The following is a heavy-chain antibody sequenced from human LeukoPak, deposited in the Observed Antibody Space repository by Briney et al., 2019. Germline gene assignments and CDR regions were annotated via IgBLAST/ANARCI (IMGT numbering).Heavy chain of an antibody. Sequence: SETLSLTCTVSGGSITSSSYYWGWIRQPPGKGLEWIGSIYYSGTTHYNPSLKSRVTISTDTSKNQFSLKLSSVTAADTAVYYCARYVSYYYYMDVWGKGTTVTVSS. CDR3: ARYVSYYYYMDV. CDR2: IYYSGTT. CDR1: GGSITSSSYY. J-gene: IGHJ6*03. V-gene: IGHV4-39*07. D-gene: IGHD3-16*01.